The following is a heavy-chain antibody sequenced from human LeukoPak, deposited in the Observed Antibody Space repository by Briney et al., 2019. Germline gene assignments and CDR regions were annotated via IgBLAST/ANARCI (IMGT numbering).Heavy chain of an antibody. CDR2: TYYRSKWHN. J-gene: IGHJ2*01. V-gene: IGHV6-1*01. D-gene: IGHD5-12*01. Sequence: SQTLSLTCAISGDSVSSNSAAWNWIRQSPSRGLEWLGRTYYRSKWHNDYEVSVKSRITINPDTSTNQFSLQLNSVTPEDTAVYYCAREGGYGKFAAYWYFDLWGRGTLVTVSS. CDR1: GDSVSSNSAA. CDR3: AREGGYGKFAAYWYFDL.